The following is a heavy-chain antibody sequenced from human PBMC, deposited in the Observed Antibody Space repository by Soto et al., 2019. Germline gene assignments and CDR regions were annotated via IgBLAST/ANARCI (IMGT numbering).Heavy chain of an antibody. D-gene: IGHD6-13*01. CDR3: AKMDEGSSWSSLSGYFDY. Sequence: GGSLRLSCAASGFTFSSYGMHWVRQAPGKGLEWVAVISYDGSNKYYADSVKGRFTISRDNSKNTLYLQMNSLRAEDTAVYYCAKMDEGSSWSSLSGYFDYWGQGTLVTVSS. J-gene: IGHJ4*02. V-gene: IGHV3-30*18. CDR1: GFTFSSYG. CDR2: ISYDGSNK.